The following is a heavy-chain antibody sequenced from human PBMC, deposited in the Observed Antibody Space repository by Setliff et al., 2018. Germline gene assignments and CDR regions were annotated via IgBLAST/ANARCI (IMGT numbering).Heavy chain of an antibody. Sequence: ASVKVSCKASGYTFTGYYMHWVRQAPGQGLEWMGWINPNSGVTNYAQKFQGWVTMTRDTSTSTVYMDMSSLRSEDTAVYYCSRDVFPYHYEGAFDIWGQGTMVTVSS. CDR1: GYTFTGYY. CDR3: SRDVFPYHYEGAFDI. V-gene: IGHV1-2*04. J-gene: IGHJ3*02. CDR2: INPNSGVT. D-gene: IGHD3-22*01.